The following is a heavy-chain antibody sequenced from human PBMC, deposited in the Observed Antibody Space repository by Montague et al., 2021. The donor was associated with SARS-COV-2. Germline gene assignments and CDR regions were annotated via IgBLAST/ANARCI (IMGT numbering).Heavy chain of an antibody. CDR2: IYWDDDK. CDR1: GFSLSTSGVG. J-gene: IGHJ4*02. D-gene: IGHD4-23*01. Sequence: PALVKPTQTLTLTCTFSGFSLSTSGVGVGWIRQPPGKALEWLALIYWDDDKRYSPSLKSRLTITKDTSNNQVVLTMTNVDPVYTATYYWANRINRFGGPYCDYWGQGTLVTVSS. CDR3: ANRINRFGGPYCDY. V-gene: IGHV2-5*02.